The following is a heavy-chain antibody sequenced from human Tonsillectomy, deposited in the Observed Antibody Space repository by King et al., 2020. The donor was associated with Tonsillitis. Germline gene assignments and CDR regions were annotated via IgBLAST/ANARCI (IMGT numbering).Heavy chain of an antibody. CDR3: AREAYDSSGYSQGYFDY. CDR2: ISYDGSNK. CDR1: GFTFSSYA. Sequence: VQLVESGGGVVQPGRSLRLSCAASGFTFSSYAMHWVRQAPGKGLEWVAVISYDGSNKYYADSGKGRFTISRDNSKNTLYLQMNSLRAEDTAVYYCAREAYDSSGYSQGYFDYWGQGTLVTVSS. D-gene: IGHD3-22*01. J-gene: IGHJ4*02. V-gene: IGHV3-30*04.